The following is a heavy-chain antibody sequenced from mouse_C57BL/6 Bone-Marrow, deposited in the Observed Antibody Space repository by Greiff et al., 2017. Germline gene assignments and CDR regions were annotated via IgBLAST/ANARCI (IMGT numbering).Heavy chain of an antibody. CDR1: GYTFTSYW. J-gene: IGHJ2*01. CDR3: ARKDWVDD. Sequence: QVQLKQPGAELVKPGASVKLSCKASGYTFTSYWMHWVKQRPGQGLEWIGMIHPNSGSTNSTEKFQSKATLTVDKSSSTAYMQLSSLTSEDSAVYYCARKDWVDDWGQGTTLTVSS. D-gene: IGHD4-1*01. V-gene: IGHV1-64*01. CDR2: IHPNSGST.